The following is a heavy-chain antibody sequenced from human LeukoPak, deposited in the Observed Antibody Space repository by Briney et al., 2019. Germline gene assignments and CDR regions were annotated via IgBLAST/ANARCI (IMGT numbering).Heavy chain of an antibody. D-gene: IGHD3-3*01. CDR2: IYSGGST. Sequence: PGRSLRLSCAASGFTVSSNYMSSVRQAPGKGLEWVSVIYSGGSTYYADSVNGRFTISRDNSKNTLYLQMNSLRAEDTAVYYCARELTFGVPLGYWGQGTLVTVSS. CDR1: GFTVSSNY. J-gene: IGHJ4*02. CDR3: ARELTFGVPLGY. V-gene: IGHV3-66*02.